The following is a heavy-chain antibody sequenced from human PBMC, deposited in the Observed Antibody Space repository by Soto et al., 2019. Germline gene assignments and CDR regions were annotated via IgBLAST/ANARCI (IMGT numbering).Heavy chain of an antibody. CDR3: ARATFRKGYSPPYYFDY. J-gene: IGHJ4*02. Sequence: ASVKVSCKASGGTFSSYAISWVRQAPGQGLEWMGGIIPIFGTANYAQKFQGRVTITADESTSTAYMELSSLRSEDTAVYYCARATFRKGYSPPYYFDYWGQGTLVTVSS. CDR1: GGTFSSYA. CDR2: IIPIFGTA. V-gene: IGHV1-69*13. D-gene: IGHD5-18*01.